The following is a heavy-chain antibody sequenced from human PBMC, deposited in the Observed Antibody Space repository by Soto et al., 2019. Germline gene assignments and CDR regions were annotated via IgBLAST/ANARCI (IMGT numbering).Heavy chain of an antibody. Sequence: EVQLVESGGGLVKPGGSLRLSCAASGFTFSSYNMNWVRQAPGKGLEWVSSISSSSSYIYYADSVKGRFTISRDNAKNSLYLQMNSLRAEDTAVYYCARDGVWGRARKWLALDYWGQGTLVTVSS. D-gene: IGHD6-19*01. CDR3: ARDGVWGRARKWLALDY. CDR1: GFTFSSYN. CDR2: ISSSSSYI. J-gene: IGHJ4*02. V-gene: IGHV3-21*01.